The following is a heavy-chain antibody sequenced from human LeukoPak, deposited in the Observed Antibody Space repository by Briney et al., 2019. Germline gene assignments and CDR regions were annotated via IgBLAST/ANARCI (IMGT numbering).Heavy chain of an antibody. Sequence: GGSLRLCCAASGFTFSSYSMNWVRQAPGKGLEWVSSISSSSSYIYYADSVKGRFTISRDNAKNSLYLQMNSLRAEDTAVYYCARDPYGGTGTFDYWGQGTLVTVSS. CDR1: GFTFSSYS. CDR3: ARDPYGGTGTFDY. CDR2: ISSSSSYI. V-gene: IGHV3-21*01. J-gene: IGHJ4*02. D-gene: IGHD4-23*01.